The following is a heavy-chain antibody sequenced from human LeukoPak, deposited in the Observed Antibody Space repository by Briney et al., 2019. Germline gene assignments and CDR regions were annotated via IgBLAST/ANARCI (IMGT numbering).Heavy chain of an antibody. CDR1: GFTFSSYS. CDR3: AREGVVGATMYYFDY. Sequence: GGSLRLSCAASGFTFSSYSMNWVRQAPGEGLEWVSSISSSSSYIYYADSVKGRFTISRDNAKNSLYLQMNSLRAEDTAVYYCAREGVVGATMYYFDYWGQGTLATVSS. D-gene: IGHD1-26*01. J-gene: IGHJ4*02. V-gene: IGHV3-21*01. CDR2: ISSSSSYI.